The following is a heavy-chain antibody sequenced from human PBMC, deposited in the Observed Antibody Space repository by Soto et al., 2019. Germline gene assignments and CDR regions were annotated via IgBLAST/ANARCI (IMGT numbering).Heavy chain of an antibody. Sequence: SETLSLTCTVSGGSISSSSYYWGWIRQPPGKGQEWIGSIYYSGSTYYNPSLKSRVTISVDTSKNQFSLKLSSVTAADTAVYYCARHWAQIGDYYYYYMDVWGKGTTVTVSS. J-gene: IGHJ6*03. D-gene: IGHD3-16*01. V-gene: IGHV4-39*01. CDR2: IYYSGST. CDR3: ARHWAQIGDYYYYYMDV. CDR1: GGSISSSSYY.